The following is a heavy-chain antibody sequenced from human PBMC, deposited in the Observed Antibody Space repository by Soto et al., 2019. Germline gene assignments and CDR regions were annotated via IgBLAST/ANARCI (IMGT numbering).Heavy chain of an antibody. D-gene: IGHD2-21*02. CDR1: GFTFDDYA. CDR2: ISWNSGSI. J-gene: IGHJ3*02. CDR3: AKRAYCGGDCYFGAFDI. V-gene: IGHV3-9*01. Sequence: EVQLVESGGGLVQPGRSLRLSCAASGFTFDDYAMHWVRQAPGKGLEWVSGISWNSGSIGYADSVKGRFTISRDNAKNSLYLQMNSLRAEDTALYYCAKRAYCGGDCYFGAFDIWGQGRMVTVSS.